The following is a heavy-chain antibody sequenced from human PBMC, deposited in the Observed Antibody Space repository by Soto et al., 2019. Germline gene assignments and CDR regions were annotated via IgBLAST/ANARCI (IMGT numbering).Heavy chain of an antibody. D-gene: IGHD1-1*01. CDR3: AREGTGTTKFDY. J-gene: IGHJ4*02. Sequence: SETLSLTCAFYGWSFSGYYWTWIRQPPGKGLEWIGEINHSGSTNCNPSLKSRVTISVDTSKNQLSLKVSSVTAADTAVYYCAREGTGTTKFDYWGQGTLVTVSS. V-gene: IGHV4-34*01. CDR1: GWSFSGYY. CDR2: INHSGST.